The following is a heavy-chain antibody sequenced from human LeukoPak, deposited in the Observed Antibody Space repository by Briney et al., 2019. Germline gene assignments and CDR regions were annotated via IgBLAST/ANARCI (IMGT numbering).Heavy chain of an antibody. CDR3: AKDIFGQIDAFDI. Sequence: GGSLRLSCAASGFTFSSYVMSWVRQAPGEGLEWVSAISGSGGSTYYADSVKGRFTISRDNSKNTLYLQMNSLRAEDTAVYYCAKDIFGQIDAFDIWGQGTMVTVSS. V-gene: IGHV3-23*01. D-gene: IGHD3-3*01. J-gene: IGHJ3*02. CDR2: ISGSGGST. CDR1: GFTFSSYV.